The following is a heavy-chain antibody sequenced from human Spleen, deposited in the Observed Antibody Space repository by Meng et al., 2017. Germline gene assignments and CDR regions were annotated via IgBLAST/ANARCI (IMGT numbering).Heavy chain of an antibody. CDR2: IYYSGST. V-gene: IGHV4-61*01. Sequence: PESGXXLVXXXETXXXTSXXSGGSVSSXXXYWSXIXQPPGKXLEWIGXIYYSGSTNYNPSLKSRVTISVDTSKNQFSLKLSSVTAADTAVYYCARESPTYYYDSSGFRWGQGTLVTVPS. D-gene: IGHD3-22*01. CDR3: ARESPTYYYDSSGFR. J-gene: IGHJ4*02. CDR1: GGSVSSXXXY.